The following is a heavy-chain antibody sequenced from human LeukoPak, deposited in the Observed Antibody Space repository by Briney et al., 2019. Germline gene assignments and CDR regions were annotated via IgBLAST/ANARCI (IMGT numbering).Heavy chain of an antibody. V-gene: IGHV3-13*01. CDR2: ICTGSDT. CDR1: GFTFSSAD. Sequence: GGSLRLSCAASGFTFSSADLHWVRQVTGKGLEWVSAICTGSDTYYADSVRGRFTISRDNAKNSSYLQMNSLRAEDTAVYYCVREPAQHLAPLDWYFDLWGRGTLVTVSS. D-gene: IGHD6-13*01. J-gene: IGHJ2*01. CDR3: VREPAQHLAPLDWYFDL.